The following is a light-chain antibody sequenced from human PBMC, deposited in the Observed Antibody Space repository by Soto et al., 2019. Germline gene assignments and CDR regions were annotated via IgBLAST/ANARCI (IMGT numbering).Light chain of an antibody. V-gene: IGLV2-14*01. CDR3: SSYTATSTLPI. CDR2: EVS. Sequence: QSPLTQPASVSGSPGQSITISCTGTSSDVGDYDFVSWYQHYPGKAPQLMIFEVSYRASGVSNRFSGSKSGNTASLTISGLQAEDEADYYCSSYTATSTLPIFGTGTKVTVL. CDR1: SSDVGDYDF. J-gene: IGLJ1*01.